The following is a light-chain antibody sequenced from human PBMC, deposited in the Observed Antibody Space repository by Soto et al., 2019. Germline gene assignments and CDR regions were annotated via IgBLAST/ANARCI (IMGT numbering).Light chain of an antibody. CDR1: SSDVGGYNY. CDR2: EVS. V-gene: IGLV2-14*01. J-gene: IGLJ1*01. CDR3: SSYTSSSTLV. Sequence: QSALAQPASVSGSPGQSITISCTGTSSDVGGYNYVSWYQQHPGKAPKLMIYEVSNRPSGVSNRFSGSKSGNTASLTIFGLQVEDEADYYCSSYTSSSTLVFGTGTKVTVL.